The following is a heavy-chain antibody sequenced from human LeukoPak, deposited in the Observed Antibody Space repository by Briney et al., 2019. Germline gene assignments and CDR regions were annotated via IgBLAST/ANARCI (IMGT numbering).Heavy chain of an antibody. CDR3: ARGGRYCSSTSCYIGNWFDP. D-gene: IGHD2-2*02. V-gene: IGHV1-8*01. Sequence: ASVKVSCKASGYTFTSSDINWVRQATGQGLEWMGWMNPNSGNTGYAQKFQGRVTMTRNTSISTAYMELSSLRSEDTAVYYCARGGRYCSSTSCYIGNWFDPWGQGTLVTVSS. CDR1: GYTFTSSD. CDR2: MNPNSGNT. J-gene: IGHJ5*02.